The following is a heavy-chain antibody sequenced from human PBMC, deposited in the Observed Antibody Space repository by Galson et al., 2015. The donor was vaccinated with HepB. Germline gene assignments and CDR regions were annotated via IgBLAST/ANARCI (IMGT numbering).Heavy chain of an antibody. D-gene: IGHD6-6*01. CDR2: ISSSSSYI. Sequence: SLRLSCAASGFTFSSYSMNWVRQAPGKGLEWVSSISSSSSYIYYADSVKGRFTISRDNAKNSLYLQMNSLRAEDTAVYYCARHGYSSSSPFDYWGQGTLVTVSS. CDR3: ARHGYSSSSPFDY. J-gene: IGHJ4*02. CDR1: GFTFSSYS. V-gene: IGHV3-21*01.